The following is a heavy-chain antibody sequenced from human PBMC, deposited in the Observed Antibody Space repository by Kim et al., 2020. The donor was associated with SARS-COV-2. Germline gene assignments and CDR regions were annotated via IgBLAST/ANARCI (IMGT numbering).Heavy chain of an antibody. V-gene: IGHV4-39*01. Sequence: SETLSLTCTVSGGSISSSSYYWGWIRQPPGKGLEWIGSIYYSGSTYYNPSLKSRVTISVDTSKNQFSLKLSSVTAADTAVYYCARHPPWYGGSGYFGRDLYYWGQGTLVTVSS. CDR1: GGSISSSSYY. D-gene: IGHD3-22*01. J-gene: IGHJ4*02. CDR2: IYYSGST. CDR3: ARHPPWYGGSGYFGRDLYY.